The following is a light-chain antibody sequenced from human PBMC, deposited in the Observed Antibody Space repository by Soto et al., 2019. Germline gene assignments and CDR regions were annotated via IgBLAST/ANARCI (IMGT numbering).Light chain of an antibody. CDR3: QSYDSKLSGWV. J-gene: IGLJ3*02. CDR1: SSNIGAGYH. V-gene: IGLV1-40*01. CDR2: GNS. Sequence: QSVLTQPPSVSGAPGQRVTISCAGSSSNIGAGYHVHWFQHLPGTAPKLLIFGNSNRPSGVPDRFSGSKSGTSASLAITGLQAEDEAEYFCQSYDSKLSGWVFGGGTKVTVL.